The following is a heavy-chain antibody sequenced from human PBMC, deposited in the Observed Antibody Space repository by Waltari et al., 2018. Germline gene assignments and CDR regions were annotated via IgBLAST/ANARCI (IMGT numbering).Heavy chain of an antibody. Sequence: QVQLVESGGGVVQPGRSLRLPCAASGFTFSRYAMHWVRQAPGKGLEWVAVISYDGSNKYYADSVKGRFTISRDNSKNTLYLQMNSLRAEDTAVYYCARDTDSSGSLIDYWGQGTLVTVSS. CDR1: GFTFSRYA. CDR2: ISYDGSNK. V-gene: IGHV3-30*01. J-gene: IGHJ4*02. CDR3: ARDTDSSGSLIDY. D-gene: IGHD3-22*01.